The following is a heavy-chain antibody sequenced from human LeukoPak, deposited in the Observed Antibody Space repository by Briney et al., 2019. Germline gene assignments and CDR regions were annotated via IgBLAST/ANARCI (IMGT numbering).Heavy chain of an antibody. CDR3: ARGANWGWPGDDY. Sequence: SQTLSLTRTVSGGSISSGGYCWSWIRQHPGKGLEWIGYIYYSGSTYYNPSLKSRVTISVDTSKNQFSPKLSSVTAADTAVYDCARGANWGWPGDDYWGQGTLVTVSS. CDR2: IYYSGST. D-gene: IGHD7-27*01. V-gene: IGHV4-31*03. J-gene: IGHJ4*02. CDR1: GGSISSGGYC.